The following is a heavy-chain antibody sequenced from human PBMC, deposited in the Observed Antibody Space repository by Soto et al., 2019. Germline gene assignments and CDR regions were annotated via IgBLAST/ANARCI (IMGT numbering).Heavy chain of an antibody. CDR1: GGTFSSYT. CDR2: IIPILGIA. CDR3: ARAIDGGVGDWYYFDY. J-gene: IGHJ4*02. D-gene: IGHD2-21*02. V-gene: IGHV1-69*02. Sequence: ASVKVSCKASGGTFSSYTISWVRQAPGQGLEWMGRIIPILGIANYAQKFQGRVTITADKSTSTAYMELRSLRSEDTAVYYCARAIDGGVGDWYYFDYWGQGTLVTVSS.